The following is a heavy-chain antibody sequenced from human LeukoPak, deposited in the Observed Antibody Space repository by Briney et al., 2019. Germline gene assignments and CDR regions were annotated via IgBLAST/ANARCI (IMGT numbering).Heavy chain of an antibody. J-gene: IGHJ2*01. V-gene: IGHV4-4*07. CDR3: ARVRAYSDFVGNFDL. D-gene: IGHD4-11*01. CDR2: IWATGST. Sequence: PPETLSLTCTVSGGSISSHYWSWIRQPAGKRLEWIGRIWATGSTVDNPSFRSRLTLSIDRSKSQLSLKLTSMTAADSAVYYCARVRAYSDFVGNFDLWGHGIPVTVSS. CDR1: GGSISSHY.